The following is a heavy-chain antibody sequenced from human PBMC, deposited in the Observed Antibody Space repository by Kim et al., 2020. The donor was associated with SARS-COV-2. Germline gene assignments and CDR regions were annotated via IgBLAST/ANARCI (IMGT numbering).Heavy chain of an antibody. V-gene: IGHV4-4*02. CDR2: IYHSGST. D-gene: IGHD6-19*01. CDR3: ARDGLYSSGHGMDV. Sequence: SETLSLTCAVSGGSISSSNWWSWVRQPPGKGLEWIGEIYHSGSTNYNPSLKSRVTISVDKSKNQFSLKLSSVTAADTAVYYCARDGLYSSGHGMDVWGQGTTVTVSS. CDR1: GGSISSSNW. J-gene: IGHJ6*02.